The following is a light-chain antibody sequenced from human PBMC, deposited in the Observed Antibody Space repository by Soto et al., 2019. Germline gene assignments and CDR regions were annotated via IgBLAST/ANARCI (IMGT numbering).Light chain of an antibody. CDR1: QSVSSSY. V-gene: IGKV3-20*01. Sequence: EIVLTQSPGTLSLSPGERATLSCRASQSVSSSYLAWYQQKPGQAPRLLIYGASSRATGIADRFSGSGSGTDFPVTISRLEPDDFAVYYCQQYGSSPPYTFGQGNKLEIK. J-gene: IGKJ2*01. CDR2: GAS. CDR3: QQYGSSPPYT.